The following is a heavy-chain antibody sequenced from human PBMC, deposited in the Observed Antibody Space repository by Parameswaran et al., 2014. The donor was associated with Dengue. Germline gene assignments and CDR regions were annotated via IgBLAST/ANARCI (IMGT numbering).Heavy chain of an antibody. CDR2: IYYSGST. CDR3: ASPKVVDTAMAPPWYYYYGMDV. V-gene: IGHV4-39*01. D-gene: IGHD5-18*01. Sequence: WIRQPPGKGLEWIGSIYYSGSTYYNPSLKSRVTISVDTSKNQFSLKLSSVTAADTAVYYCASPKVVDTAMAPPWYYYYGMDVWGQGTTVTVSS. J-gene: IGHJ6*02.